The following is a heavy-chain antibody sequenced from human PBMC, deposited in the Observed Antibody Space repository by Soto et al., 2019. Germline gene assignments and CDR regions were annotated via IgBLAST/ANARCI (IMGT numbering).Heavy chain of an antibody. D-gene: IGHD3-3*01. CDR3: ARDLPPYDFLSGIFHY. J-gene: IGHJ4*02. V-gene: IGHV3-74*01. CDR1: GFAFSNYW. CDR2: INSAGSST. Sequence: GGSLRLSCAACGFAFSNYWMHWVRQAPGTGLVWVSRINSAGSSTRYADSVKGRFRSSTDNAKNTLYLQMNSLRAEDTAVYYCARDLPPYDFLSGIFHYWGQGTLVTVSS.